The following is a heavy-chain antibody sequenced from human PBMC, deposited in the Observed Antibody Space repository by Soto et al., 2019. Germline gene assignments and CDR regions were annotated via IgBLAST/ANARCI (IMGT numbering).Heavy chain of an antibody. V-gene: IGHV4-39*01. CDR1: GGSISSSTYY. CDR2: IYYSGRT. Sequence: QLQLQESGPGLVKPSETLSLTCTVSGGSISSSTYYWGWIRQPPGKGLEWIGRIYYSGRTYYNPSLKSRVPISVDKPKSQFSLKLSSVPAADTAVYDCANSYGDYVSYWGQGTLVTVSS. CDR3: ANSYGDYVSY. J-gene: IGHJ4*02. D-gene: IGHD4-17*01.